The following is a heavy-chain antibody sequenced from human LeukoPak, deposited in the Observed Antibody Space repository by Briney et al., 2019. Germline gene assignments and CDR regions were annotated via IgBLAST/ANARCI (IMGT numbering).Heavy chain of an antibody. CDR2: IYYSGST. V-gene: IGHV4-30-4*08. Sequence: PSQTLSLTCTVSGGSISSGDYYWSWIRQPPGKGLEWIGYIYYSGSTYYNPSLKSRVTISVDTSKNQFSLKLSSVTAADTAVYYCATATGGTGTGDYWGQGTLVTVSS. CDR3: ATATGGTGTGDY. J-gene: IGHJ4*02. CDR1: GGSISSGDYY. D-gene: IGHD1-7*01.